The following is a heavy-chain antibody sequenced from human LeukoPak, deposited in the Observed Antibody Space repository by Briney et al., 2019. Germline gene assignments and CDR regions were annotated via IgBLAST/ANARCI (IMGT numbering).Heavy chain of an antibody. D-gene: IGHD3-3*01. CDR2: ISGSGGGGAT. CDR3: ARSFGYYSTSGYYY. CDR1: GFTFSTYA. Sequence: GGSLRLSCAASGFTFSTYAMSWVHQAPGKGLEWVSAISGSGGGGATSYADSVKGRFTISRDNSKNTLYLQMNSLRAEDTAVYYCARSFGYYSTSGYYYWGQGTLVTVSS. J-gene: IGHJ4*02. V-gene: IGHV3-23*01.